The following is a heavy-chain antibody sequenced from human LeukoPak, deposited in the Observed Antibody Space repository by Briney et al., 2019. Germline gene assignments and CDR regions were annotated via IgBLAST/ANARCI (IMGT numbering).Heavy chain of an antibody. CDR3: ARDAFRGFAYSNSLRY. CDR2: IWSDGSNR. J-gene: IGHJ4*01. V-gene: IGHV3-33*01. D-gene: IGHD4-11*01. CDR1: GFIFSLYG. Sequence: PGGSLRLSCAASGFIFSLYGMNWVRQAPGKGLEWVAVIWSDGSNRFYAGSVKGRFTISRDNAQNTVFLQMNSLRGEDTDVYYSARDAFRGFAYSNSLRYWGHGILVTVSS.